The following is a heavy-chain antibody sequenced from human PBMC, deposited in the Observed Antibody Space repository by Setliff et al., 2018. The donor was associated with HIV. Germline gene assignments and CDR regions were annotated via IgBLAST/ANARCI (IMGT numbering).Heavy chain of an antibody. CDR1: GFAFSTFD. Sequence: GGSLRLSCVGTGFAFSTFDMNWVRQTPRKGLEWVAAVSPDGDVTYYPDSLRGRVTMTRDTSISTVYMELTSLRFEDTAVYYCARVGEMATIGYSYYYMDVWGKGTTVTVSS. D-gene: IGHD5-12*01. V-gene: IGHV3-23*01. J-gene: IGHJ6*03. CDR2: VSPDGDVT. CDR3: ARVGEMATIGYSYYYMDV.